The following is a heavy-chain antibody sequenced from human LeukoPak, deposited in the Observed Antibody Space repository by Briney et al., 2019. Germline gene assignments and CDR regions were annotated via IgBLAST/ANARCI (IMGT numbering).Heavy chain of an antibody. J-gene: IGHJ4*02. Sequence: GGSLRLSCAASGFTFSDYYMSRIRQAPGKGLEWVSYISSSGSTIYYADSVKGRFTISRDNAKNSLYLQMNSLRAEDTAVYYCAKDRLNYYGSGSPLGYWGQGTLVTVSS. CDR1: GFTFSDYY. CDR2: ISSSGSTI. V-gene: IGHV3-11*04. CDR3: AKDRLNYYGSGSPLGY. D-gene: IGHD3-10*01.